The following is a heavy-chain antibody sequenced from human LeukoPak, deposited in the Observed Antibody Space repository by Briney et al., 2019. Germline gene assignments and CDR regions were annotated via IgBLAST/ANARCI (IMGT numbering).Heavy chain of an antibody. D-gene: IGHD3-22*01. V-gene: IGHV3-66*01. J-gene: IGHJ4*02. Sequence: GGSLRLSCAAPGFTVSSNYMSWVRQAPGKGLEWVSIIYSGGSTYYADSVKGRFTISRDNSKNTLYLQMNSLRAEDTAVYYCAREVLIRDYYDSGNYFDYWGQGTLVTVSS. CDR2: IYSGGST. CDR3: AREVLIRDYYDSGNYFDY. CDR1: GFTVSSNY.